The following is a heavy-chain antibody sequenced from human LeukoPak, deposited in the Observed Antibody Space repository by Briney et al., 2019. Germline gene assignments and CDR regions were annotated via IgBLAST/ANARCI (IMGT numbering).Heavy chain of an antibody. Sequence: AETLSLTCAVYGGSFSRYYWSWIRQAPGKGLEWIGQIYYSGSTNYNPSLKSRVTLSLDTSKNHFSLKITSMTAADTAVYYCARHLSGSWSFDYWGQGTLVTVSS. J-gene: IGHJ4*02. CDR1: GGSFSRYY. V-gene: IGHV4-34*01. CDR3: ARHLSGSWSFDY. CDR2: IYYSGST. D-gene: IGHD1-26*01.